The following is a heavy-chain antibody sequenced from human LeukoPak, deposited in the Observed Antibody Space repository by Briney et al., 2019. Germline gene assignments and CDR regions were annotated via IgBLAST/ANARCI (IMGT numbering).Heavy chain of an antibody. CDR2: ISYDGSNK. Sequence: GRSLRLSCAASGFTFSSYGMHWVRQAPGKGLEWVAVISYDGSNKYYADSVKGRFTISRDNSKNTLHLQMNSLRAEDTAVYYCAKGLAVAGTMVGDYWGQGTLVTVSS. CDR1: GFTFSSYG. D-gene: IGHD6-19*01. CDR3: AKGLAVAGTMVGDY. V-gene: IGHV3-30*18. J-gene: IGHJ4*02.